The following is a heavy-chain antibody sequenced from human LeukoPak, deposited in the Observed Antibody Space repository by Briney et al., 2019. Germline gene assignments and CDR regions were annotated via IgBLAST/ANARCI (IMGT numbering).Heavy chain of an antibody. V-gene: IGHV3-21*01. Sequence: GGSLRLSCAASGFTFSSYSMNWVRQAPGKGLEWVSSISSSSYIYYADSVKGRFTISRDNAKNSLLLQMNSLRAEDTAVYYCARDKRNYYGSDYWGLGTLVTVSS. CDR2: ISSSSYI. CDR3: ARDKRNYYGSDY. D-gene: IGHD3-10*01. J-gene: IGHJ4*02. CDR1: GFTFSSYS.